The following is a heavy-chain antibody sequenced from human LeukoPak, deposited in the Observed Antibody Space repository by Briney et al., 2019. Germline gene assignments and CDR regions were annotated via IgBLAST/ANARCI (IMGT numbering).Heavy chain of an antibody. D-gene: IGHD5-24*01. V-gene: IGHV1-18*04. Sequence: ASVKVSCKASGYTFTSYGISWVRQAPGQGLEWMGWISAYNGDTKYAQILQGRVTMTTDTSTSTAYMELSSLRSEDTAVYYCARDRREMAQVPAFDIWGQGTMVTVSS. CDR2: ISAYNGDT. J-gene: IGHJ3*02. CDR1: GYTFTSYG. CDR3: ARDRREMAQVPAFDI.